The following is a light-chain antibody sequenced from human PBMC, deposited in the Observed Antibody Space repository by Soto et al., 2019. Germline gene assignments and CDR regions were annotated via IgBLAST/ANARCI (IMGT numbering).Light chain of an antibody. V-gene: IGKV2D-29*01. CDR1: QXLQNSDGKTF. Sequence: DIVMAQTPLSLSGTAGQPASISCKSIQXLQNSDGKTFLDWYLQKPGQPPQLLIYEVSNRFSGVPDRFSGSGSGTDFTLKISRVEVEDVGVYNGMQNIQLPLTFGGGTKVDI. CDR3: MQNIQLPLT. CDR2: EVS. J-gene: IGKJ4*01.